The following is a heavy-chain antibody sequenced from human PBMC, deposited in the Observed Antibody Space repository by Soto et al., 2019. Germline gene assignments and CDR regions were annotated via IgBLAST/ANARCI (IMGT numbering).Heavy chain of an antibody. J-gene: IGHJ6*02. V-gene: IGHV4-31*03. D-gene: IGHD3-10*01. Sequence: SETLSLTCTVSGGSISSGGYYWSWIRQHPGKGLEWIGYIYYSGSTYYNPSLESRVTISVDRSMNQFSLNLSSVSAADTAVYYCARARGITDPPRYYYGVDVWGRGTTVTVSS. CDR1: GGSISSGGYY. CDR3: ARARGITDPPRYYYGVDV. CDR2: IYYSGST.